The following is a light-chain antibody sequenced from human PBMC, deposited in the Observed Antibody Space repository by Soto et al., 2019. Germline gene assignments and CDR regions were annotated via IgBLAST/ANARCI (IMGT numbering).Light chain of an antibody. Sequence: IQVSQSPSTLASYVGDRVTITGRASQSISSYLNWYQQKPGKAPKLLIYAASTLQSGVPSRFSGSGSGTEFTLTISSLQPEDFATYYCQQLNSYPITFGQGTRLEIK. CDR1: QSISSY. J-gene: IGKJ5*01. CDR3: QQLNSYPIT. V-gene: IGKV1-9*01. CDR2: AAS.